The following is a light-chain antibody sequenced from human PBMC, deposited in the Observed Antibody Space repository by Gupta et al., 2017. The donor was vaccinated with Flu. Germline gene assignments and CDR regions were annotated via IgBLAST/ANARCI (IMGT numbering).Light chain of an antibody. CDR3: STWDDSLSGPV. CDR2: RND. V-gene: IGLV1-47*01. Sequence: QSVLTQPPSASGSPGQRVSISCSGSSSNIGSNCLHWYQQLPGPAPKLLIYRNDQRPSGVPDRFSASKSGTSASLAISGLRSEDEADYYCSTWDDSLSGPVFGGGTKVTVL. J-gene: IGLJ3*02. CDR1: SSNIGSNC.